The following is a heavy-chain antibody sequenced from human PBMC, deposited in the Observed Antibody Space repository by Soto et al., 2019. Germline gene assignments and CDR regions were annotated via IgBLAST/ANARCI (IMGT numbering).Heavy chain of an antibody. CDR2: TYYRSRWYN. CDR3: AGTTSHQWYYMDV. V-gene: IGHV6-1*01. CDR1: GDSVCRNSGA. J-gene: IGHJ6*03. Sequence: SQTVSLTCAISGDSVCRNSGAWNWIRLSPSRGLEWLARTYYRSRWYNDYAVSVRSRITVNPDTSKNLFSLQLTSVTPEDTAVYYCAGTTSHQWYYMDVWGKGTTVTVSS. D-gene: IGHD1-7*01.